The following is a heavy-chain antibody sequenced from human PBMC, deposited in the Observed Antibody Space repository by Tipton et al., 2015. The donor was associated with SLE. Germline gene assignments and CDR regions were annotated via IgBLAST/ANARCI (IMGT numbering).Heavy chain of an antibody. D-gene: IGHD5-24*01. Sequence: SLRLSCAAPGFTFSSYEMNWVRQAPGKGLEWVSYISSSGSTIYYADSVKGRFTISRDNAKNSLYLQMNSLRAEDTAVYYCARGRDGYNYGYWGQGTLVTVSS. CDR2: ISSSGSTI. CDR1: GFTFSSYE. V-gene: IGHV3-48*03. CDR3: ARGRDGYNYGY. J-gene: IGHJ4*02.